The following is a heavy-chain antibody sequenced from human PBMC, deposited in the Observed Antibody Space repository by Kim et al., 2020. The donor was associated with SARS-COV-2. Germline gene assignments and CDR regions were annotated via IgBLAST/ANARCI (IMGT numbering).Heavy chain of an antibody. V-gene: IGHV1-3*01. Sequence: ASVKVSCKASGYTFTAYAMHWVRQAPGQGLEWMGWINGGNGDIKYSQKFQGRVTITRDTSASTAHMELSSLRSEDTAVYYCTRDIYSGNYFFPFDYWGQGTLVTVSS. CDR2: INGGNGDI. J-gene: IGHJ4*02. D-gene: IGHD1-26*01. CDR1: GYTFTAYA. CDR3: TRDIYSGNYFFPFDY.